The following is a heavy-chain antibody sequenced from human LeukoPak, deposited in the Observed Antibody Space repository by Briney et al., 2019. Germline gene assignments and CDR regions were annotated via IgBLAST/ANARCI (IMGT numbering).Heavy chain of an antibody. CDR2: IIPIFGTA. CDR3: AGGLWFGEFYYYYYYMDV. V-gene: IGHV1-69*13. CDR1: GGTFSSYA. D-gene: IGHD3-10*01. Sequence: SVEVSCKASGGTFSSYAISWVRQAPGQGLEWMGGIIPIFGTANYAQKFQGRVTITADDSTSTAYMELSSLRSEDTAVYYCAGGLWFGEFYYYYYYMDVWGKGTTVTVSS. J-gene: IGHJ6*03.